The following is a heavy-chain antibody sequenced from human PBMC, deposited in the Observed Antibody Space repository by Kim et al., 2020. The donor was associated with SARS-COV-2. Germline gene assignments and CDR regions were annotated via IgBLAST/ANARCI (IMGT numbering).Heavy chain of an antibody. Sequence: ASVKVSCKASGYTFTSYAMNWVRQAPGQGLEWMGWINTNTGNPTYAQGFTGRFVFSLDTSVSTAYLQISSLKAEDTAVYYCARGDLSLEWLLEYYYYYGMDVWGQGTTVTVSS. V-gene: IGHV7-4-1*02. CDR1: GYTFTSYA. CDR2: INTNTGNP. CDR3: ARGDLSLEWLLEYYYYYGMDV. J-gene: IGHJ6*02. D-gene: IGHD3-3*01.